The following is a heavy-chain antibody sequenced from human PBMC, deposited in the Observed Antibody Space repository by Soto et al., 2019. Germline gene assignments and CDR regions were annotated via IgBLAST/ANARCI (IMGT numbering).Heavy chain of an antibody. V-gene: IGHV3-48*03. D-gene: IGHD3-22*01. CDR1: GLTVSSFE. CDR3: ATRSTDYYFS. Sequence: GGALGLSSAVSGLTVSSFEMDGVRQAAGKGPEWISYISRGATTTYYADSVRGRFTISRDDAENSVFLQMDSLRVEDTAIYFCATRSTDYYFSRGQGTPVTASS. CDR2: ISRGATTT. J-gene: IGHJ4*02.